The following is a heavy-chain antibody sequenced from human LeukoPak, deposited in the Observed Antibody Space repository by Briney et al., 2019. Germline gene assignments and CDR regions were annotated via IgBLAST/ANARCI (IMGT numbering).Heavy chain of an antibody. V-gene: IGHV1-18*04. D-gene: IGHD3-10*01. CDR1: GYTFTSYG. CDR2: ISAYTGNT. Sequence: ASVKVSGKASGYTFTSYGISGGRQAPGQGREWMGWISAYTGNTNYAQKFQGIVTMTTDTSTSTAYMELRSLRSDDTAVYYCARDPYYGSGSPATDGMDVWGKGTAVTVSS. J-gene: IGHJ6*04. CDR3: ARDPYYGSGSPATDGMDV.